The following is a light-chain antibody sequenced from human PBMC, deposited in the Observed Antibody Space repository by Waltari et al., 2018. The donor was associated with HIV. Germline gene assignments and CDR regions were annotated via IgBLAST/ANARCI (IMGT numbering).Light chain of an antibody. CDR3: QQYGSSPWT. CDR1: QSVTSSN. CDR2: AAF. J-gene: IGKJ1*01. V-gene: IGKV3-20*01. Sequence: ILLTQSPGNLSLSPGERATLSCRANQSVTSSNLAWYQQKSGQAPRLFIYAAFSRVAGIPDRFSGSGSGTDFTLTISSLESEDFAVYHCQQYGSSPWTFGQGTKFVIK.